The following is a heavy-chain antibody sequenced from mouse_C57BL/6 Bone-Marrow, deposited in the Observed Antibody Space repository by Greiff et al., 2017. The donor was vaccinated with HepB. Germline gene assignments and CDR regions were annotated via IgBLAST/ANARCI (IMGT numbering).Heavy chain of an antibody. V-gene: IGHV1-19*01. D-gene: IGHD1-1*01. Sequence: EVKLMESGPVLVKPGASVKMSCKASGYTFTDYYMNWVKQSHGKSLEWIGVINPYNGGTSYNQKFKGKATLTVDKSSSTAYMELNSLTSEDSAVYYCATVVADYWGQGTTLTVSS. CDR2: INPYNGGT. CDR1: GYTFTDYY. CDR3: ATVVADY. J-gene: IGHJ2*01.